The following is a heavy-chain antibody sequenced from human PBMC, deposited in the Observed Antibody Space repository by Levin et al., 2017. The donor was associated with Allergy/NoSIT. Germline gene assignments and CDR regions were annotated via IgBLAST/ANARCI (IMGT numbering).Heavy chain of an antibody. CDR1: GYTFTSYY. V-gene: IGHV1-46*01. J-gene: IGHJ4*02. CDR3: ARAPRWTYGNSSVDFDY. CDR2: INPSGGST. D-gene: IGHD4-23*01. Sequence: ASVKVSCKASGYTFTSYYMHWVRQAPGQGLEWMGIINPSGGSTSYAQKFQGRVTMTRDTSTSTVYMELSSLRSEDTAVYYCARAPRWTYGNSSVDFDYWGQGTLVTVSS.